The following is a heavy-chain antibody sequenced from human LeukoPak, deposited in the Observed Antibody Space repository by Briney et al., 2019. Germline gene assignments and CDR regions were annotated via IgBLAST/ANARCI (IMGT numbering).Heavy chain of an antibody. D-gene: IGHD3-9*01. CDR2: ISYDGGDK. V-gene: IGHV3-30*18. CDR1: GFTFSSYG. CDR3: AKASAKYFDWSGGDY. Sequence: GGPLRLSCAASGFTFSSYGMHWVRQAPGKALERVAVISYDGGDKYYAASVKSRFTISRDNSKNTLYLQMNSLRAEDTAVYYCAKASAKYFDWSGGDYWGQGTLVTVSS. J-gene: IGHJ4*02.